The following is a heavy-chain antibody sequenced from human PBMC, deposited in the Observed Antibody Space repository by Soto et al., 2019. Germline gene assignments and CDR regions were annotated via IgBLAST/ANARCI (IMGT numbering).Heavy chain of an antibody. V-gene: IGHV4-34*01. CDR3: ARGALYYGMDV. Sequence: QVQLQQWGAGLLKPSETLSLTCAVYRGSFSGYYWSWIRQPPGKGLEWIGEINHSASTNYNPSLKSRVTISVAMSENQFSLKLRSVTAADTAVYYCARGALYYGMDVWGPGTTVTVSS. CDR1: RGSFSGYY. J-gene: IGHJ6*02. CDR2: INHSAST.